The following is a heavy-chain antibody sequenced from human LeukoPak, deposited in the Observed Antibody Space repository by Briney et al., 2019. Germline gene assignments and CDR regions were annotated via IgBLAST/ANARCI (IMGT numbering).Heavy chain of an antibody. J-gene: IGHJ4*02. CDR1: GYTFTSYA. Sequence: ASVKVSCKASGYTFTSYAMNWVRQAPGQGLEWMGWISPNSGGTNYAQKFQGTVTMTRDTSISTAYMELSRLRSDDTAVYYCARGKRSGLLRYFDWLPEILDYWGQGTLVSVSS. V-gene: IGHV1-2*02. CDR2: ISPNSGGT. CDR3: ARGKRSGLLRYFDWLPEILDY. D-gene: IGHD3-9*01.